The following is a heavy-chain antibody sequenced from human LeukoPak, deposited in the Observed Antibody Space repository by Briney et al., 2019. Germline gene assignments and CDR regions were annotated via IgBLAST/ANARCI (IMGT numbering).Heavy chain of an antibody. J-gene: IGHJ4*02. CDR3: ARESGVVPAAVGY. V-gene: IGHV5-51*01. D-gene: IGHD2-2*01. CDR2: IYPGDSDT. CDR1: GYTFTGYY. Sequence: ASVKVSCKASGYTFTGYYMHWVRQAPGQGLEWMGIIYPGDSDTRYSPSFQGQVTISADKSISTAYLQWSSLKASDTAMYYCARESGVVPAAVGYWGQGTLVTVSS.